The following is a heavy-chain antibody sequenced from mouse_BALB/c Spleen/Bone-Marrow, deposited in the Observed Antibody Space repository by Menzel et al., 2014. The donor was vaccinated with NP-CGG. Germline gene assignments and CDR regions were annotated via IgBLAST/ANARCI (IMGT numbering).Heavy chain of an antibody. CDR1: GYTFTSYW. CDR2: ITPSTGYI. J-gene: IGHJ3*01. CDR3: ARPRFAY. Sequence: VQLQESGAALAKPGASVKMSCKASGYTFTSYWMHWIKQRPGQGLEWIGYITPSTGYIEYNQKFKDKATLTADKSSSTAYMQLSSLTSEDSAVYYCARPRFAYWGQGTLVTVSA. V-gene: IGHV1-7*01.